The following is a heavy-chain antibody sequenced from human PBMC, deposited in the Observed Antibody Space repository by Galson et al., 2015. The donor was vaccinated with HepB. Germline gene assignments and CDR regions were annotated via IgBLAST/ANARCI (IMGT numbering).Heavy chain of an antibody. J-gene: IGHJ4*02. CDR1: GFAFNDFG. D-gene: IGHD2-21*01. CDR2: IWADGSTQ. V-gene: IGHV3-33*01. Sequence: SLRLSCAASGFAFNDFGIHWVRQAPGKGLEWVALIWADGSTQHYADSVRGRLRISRDNSKDTVYLQMNSLRADDTAVYYCAREAHIAVAAFDTWGQGTLVTVSS. CDR3: AREAHIAVAAFDT.